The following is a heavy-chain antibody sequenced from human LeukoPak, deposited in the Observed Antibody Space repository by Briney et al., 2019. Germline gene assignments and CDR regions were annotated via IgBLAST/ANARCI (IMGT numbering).Heavy chain of an antibody. CDR2: FYNSGST. D-gene: IGHD6-6*01. Sequence: PSETLSLTCTVSGGSISSSSYYWGWIRQAQGKGLEWIGSFYNSGSTSYNPSFKSRVTISVDTSKNQFSLKVKSVTAADTAVYYCARNSSWYSSSSRGRGYFDYWGQGTLVTVSS. V-gene: IGHV4-39*01. CDR1: GGSISSSSYY. CDR3: ARNSSWYSSSSRGRGYFDY. J-gene: IGHJ4*02.